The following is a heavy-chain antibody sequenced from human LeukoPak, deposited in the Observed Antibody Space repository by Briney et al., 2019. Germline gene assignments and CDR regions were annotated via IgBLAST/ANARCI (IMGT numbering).Heavy chain of an antibody. CDR2: ISGSGTST. CDR3: AKGGAGHYYGMDV. Sequence: PGGSLRLSCAVSGFTFSSYAMSWVRQAPGKGLEWVSAISGSGTSTYYADSVKGRFTISRDNSKNTLSLQMNSLRAEDTAVYYCAKGGAGHYYGMDVWGQGTTVTVSS. V-gene: IGHV3-23*01. J-gene: IGHJ6*02. CDR1: GFTFSSYA. D-gene: IGHD3-16*01.